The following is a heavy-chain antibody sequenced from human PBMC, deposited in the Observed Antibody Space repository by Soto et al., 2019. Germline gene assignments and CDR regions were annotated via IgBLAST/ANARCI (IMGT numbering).Heavy chain of an antibody. D-gene: IGHD3-10*01. CDR1: GGSFSGYY. CDR2: LNHSGST. Sequence: QVQLQQWGAGLLKPSETLSLTCAVYGGSFSGYYWSWIRQPPGKGLEWIGELNHSGSTNYNPSLKSRVTISVDTSNNQFPLNLSSVTAADTAVYYCAIKLAGPGIHEYNLFDPWGQGPLVNVSS. CDR3: AIKLAGPGIHEYNLFDP. V-gene: IGHV4-34*01. J-gene: IGHJ5*02.